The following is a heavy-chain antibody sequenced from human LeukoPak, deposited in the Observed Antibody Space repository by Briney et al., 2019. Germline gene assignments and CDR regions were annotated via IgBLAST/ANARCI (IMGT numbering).Heavy chain of an antibody. CDR2: IKQDGSEK. Sequence: PGGSLRLSCAASGFTFSSYWMSWVRQAPGKGLEWVANIKQDGSEKYYVDSVKGRFTISRDNAKNSLYLQMNSLRAEDTAVYYCAREPSPFMLRGERNAFDIWGQGTMVTVSS. CDR1: GFTFSSYW. V-gene: IGHV3-7*01. CDR3: AREPSPFMLRGERNAFDI. J-gene: IGHJ3*02. D-gene: IGHD3-10*01.